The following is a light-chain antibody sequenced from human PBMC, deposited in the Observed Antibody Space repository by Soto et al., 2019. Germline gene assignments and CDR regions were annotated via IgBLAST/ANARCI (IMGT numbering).Light chain of an antibody. CDR3: QQSYSSRPT. J-gene: IGKJ1*01. CDR1: QSISNH. V-gene: IGKV1-39*01. Sequence: DIQMTQSPSSLSASVEDRVIITCRASQSISNHLNWYQQKPVKAPKLLIFAASSLQSGVPSRFSGSRSGPDFTLTISSLQPEDFATYYGQQSYSSRPTFGQGTKVEIK. CDR2: AAS.